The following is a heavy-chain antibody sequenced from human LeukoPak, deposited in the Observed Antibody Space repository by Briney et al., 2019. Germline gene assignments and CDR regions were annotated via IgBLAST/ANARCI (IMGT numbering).Heavy chain of an antibody. CDR1: GFTFSNYA. V-gene: IGHV3-23*01. Sequence: GGSLRLSCAASGFTFSNYAMNWVRQAPGKGLEWVSGIRVSDETYYADSVKGRFTISRANSENTLYLQLSGLRADDTAVYYCAKGTGYVGYYFDYWGQGTLVTVSS. CDR2: IRVSDET. D-gene: IGHD1-1*01. J-gene: IGHJ4*02. CDR3: AKGTGYVGYYFDY.